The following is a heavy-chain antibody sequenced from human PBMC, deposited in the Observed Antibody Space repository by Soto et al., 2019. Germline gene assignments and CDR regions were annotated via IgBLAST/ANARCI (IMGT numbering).Heavy chain of an antibody. V-gene: IGHV3-23*01. CDR2: ISGSGEST. J-gene: IGHJ6*02. CDR1: GFTFNSYA. Sequence: PGGSLRLSCAASGFTFNSYAIHWVRQAPGKGLEWVSVISGSGESTYYADSVLGRFTISRDNSKNTVYVQMTSLRVEDTAVYYCAKSRYYDILAAMDVWGQGTMVTVSS. D-gene: IGHD3-9*01. CDR3: AKSRYYDILAAMDV.